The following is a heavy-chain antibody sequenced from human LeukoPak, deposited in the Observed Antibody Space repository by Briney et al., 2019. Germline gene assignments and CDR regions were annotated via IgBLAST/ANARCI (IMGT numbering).Heavy chain of an antibody. D-gene: IGHD2-15*01. J-gene: IGHJ3*01. V-gene: IGHV3-13*04. CDR3: TRGSPATL. CDR1: GFTFSSYD. CDR2: IGTAGDT. Sequence: GGSLRLSCAASGFTFSSYDMHWVRQATGKGLEWVSAIGTAGDTYYAGSVKGRFTTSRENGKNALYLQMNSLRVGDTAVYYCTRGSPATLWGQGTMVTVSS.